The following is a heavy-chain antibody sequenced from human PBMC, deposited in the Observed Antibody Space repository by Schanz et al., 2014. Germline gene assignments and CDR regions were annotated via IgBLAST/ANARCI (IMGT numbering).Heavy chain of an antibody. J-gene: IGHJ4*02. CDR2: ISSTSTYL. CDR1: GFTFSSYT. D-gene: IGHD3-16*01. Sequence: EVQVVESGGGLVQPGGSLRLSCAASGFTFSSYTMKWVRQAPGKGLEWVSSISSTSTYLYYADSVKGRFTISRDSARNSLYLQMSSLRAEDTAVYYCARGTPFLCDYWGQGTLVTVSS. V-gene: IGHV3-21*01. CDR3: ARGTPFLCDY.